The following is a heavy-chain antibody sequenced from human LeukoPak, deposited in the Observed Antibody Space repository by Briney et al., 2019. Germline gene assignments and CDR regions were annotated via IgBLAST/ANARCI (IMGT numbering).Heavy chain of an antibody. CDR2: INWNGGST. Sequence: GGSLRLACAASGFTSDDYGMSWVRQAPGEGLEWVSGINWNGGSTGYADSVKGRFTISRDNAKNSLYLQMNSLRAEDTALYYCARDLTDCGGDCYSGRYYYYYYMDVWGKGTTVTVSS. CDR3: ARDLTDCGGDCYSGRYYYYYYMDV. CDR1: GFTSDDYG. D-gene: IGHD2-21*02. V-gene: IGHV3-20*04. J-gene: IGHJ6*03.